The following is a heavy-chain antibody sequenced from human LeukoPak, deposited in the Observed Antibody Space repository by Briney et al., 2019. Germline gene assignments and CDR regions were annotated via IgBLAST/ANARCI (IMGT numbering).Heavy chain of an antibody. CDR1: GGSFSGYY. D-gene: IGHD5-18*01. CDR3: ASVDTAMVYFDY. J-gene: IGHJ4*02. CDR2: INHSGST. V-gene: IGHV4-34*01. Sequence: SETLSLTCAVYGGSFSGYYWSWIRQPPGKGLEWIGEINHSGSTNYNTSLKSRVTISVDTSKNQFSLKLSSVTAADTAVYYCASVDTAMVYFDYWGQGTLVTVSS.